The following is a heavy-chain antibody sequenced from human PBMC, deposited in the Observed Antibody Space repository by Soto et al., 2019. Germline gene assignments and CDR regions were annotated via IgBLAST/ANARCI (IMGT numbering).Heavy chain of an antibody. CDR1: GGSISSGGYY. D-gene: IGHD5-12*01. CDR3: ARDRFPKMATIYEEPYYYYYGMDV. Sequence: SETLSLTCTVSGGSISSGGYYLSWIRQHPGKGLEWIGYIYYSGSTYYNPSLKSRVTISVDTSKNQFSLKLSSVTAADTAVYYCARDRFPKMATIYEEPYYYYYGMDVWGQGTTVTVSS. V-gene: IGHV4-31*03. CDR2: IYYSGST. J-gene: IGHJ6*02.